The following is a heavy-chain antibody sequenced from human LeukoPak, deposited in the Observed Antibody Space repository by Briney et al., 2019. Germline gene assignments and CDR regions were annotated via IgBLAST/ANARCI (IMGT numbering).Heavy chain of an antibody. J-gene: IGHJ3*01. CDR3: AKDIQLST. Sequence: GGSLRLSCAVSGFTFRDAAMTWVRQAPGKGLEWVSLISSSGNNAYYADSVKGRFTVSRDNSKNTLSLQMNSLRVEDTAIYYCAKDIQLSTWGLGAMVTVSS. D-gene: IGHD5-24*01. V-gene: IGHV3-23*01. CDR1: GFTFRDAA. CDR2: ISSSGNNA.